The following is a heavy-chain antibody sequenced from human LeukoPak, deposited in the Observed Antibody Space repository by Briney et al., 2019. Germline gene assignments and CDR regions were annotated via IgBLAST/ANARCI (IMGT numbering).Heavy chain of an antibody. CDR3: AAGLRGPTVTGKYYYYGMDV. D-gene: IGHD4-11*01. V-gene: IGHV1-58*01. CDR1: GFTFTKSA. Sequence: GASVKVCCKASGFTFTKSALQWVRQARGQRLEWIGWIVVGSGNTDYAQKFQERVTITRDMFTSTAYMELSSLRSEDTAVYYCAAGLRGPTVTGKYYYYGMDVWGQGTTVTVSS. CDR2: IVVGSGNT. J-gene: IGHJ6*02.